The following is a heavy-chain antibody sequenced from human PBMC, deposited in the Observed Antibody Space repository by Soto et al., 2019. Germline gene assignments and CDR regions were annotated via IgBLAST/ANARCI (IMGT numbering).Heavy chain of an antibody. CDR2: ISYDGSNK. CDR1: GFTFSSYA. V-gene: IGHV3-30-3*01. CDR3: ARDLQCTNGACYLNYYYGMDV. Sequence: QVQLVESGGGVVQPGRSLRLSCAASGFTFSSYAMHWVRQAPGKGLEWVAVISYDGSNKYYADSVKGRFTISRDNSKNTLYLQMNSLRAEDTAVYYCARDLQCTNGACYLNYYYGMDVWGQGTTVTVSS. D-gene: IGHD2-8*01. J-gene: IGHJ6*02.